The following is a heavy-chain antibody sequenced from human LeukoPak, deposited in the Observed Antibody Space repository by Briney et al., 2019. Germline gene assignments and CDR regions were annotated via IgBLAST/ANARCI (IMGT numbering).Heavy chain of an antibody. V-gene: IGHV3-23*01. CDR1: GFIFTNYA. CDR2: ITGSGGTT. D-gene: IGHD3-16*01. CDR3: GKDGVAITGTPESNDY. J-gene: IGHJ4*02. Sequence: GGSLRLSCAASGFIFTNYAVSWVRQAPGKGLEWVSAITGSGGTTYFADSVKGRLSISRDNSKNMVYLQMNSLRVEDTAVYYCGKDGVAITGTPESNDYWGQGTLVTVSS.